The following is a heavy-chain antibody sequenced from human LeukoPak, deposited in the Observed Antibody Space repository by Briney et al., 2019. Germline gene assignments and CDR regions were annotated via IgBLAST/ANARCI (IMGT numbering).Heavy chain of an antibody. CDR1: GITLSNYG. CDR2: ISGSGGGT. CDR3: AKRGVVIRVILVGFHKEAYYFDS. Sequence: GGSLRLSCAVSGITLSNYGMSWVREAPGEGLEWVAGISGSGGGTNYADSVKGRFTISRDNPKNTLFLQMNSLRAEDTAVYFCAKRGVVIRVILVGFHKEAYYFDSWGQGALVTVSS. D-gene: IGHD3-22*01. J-gene: IGHJ4*02. V-gene: IGHV3-23*01.